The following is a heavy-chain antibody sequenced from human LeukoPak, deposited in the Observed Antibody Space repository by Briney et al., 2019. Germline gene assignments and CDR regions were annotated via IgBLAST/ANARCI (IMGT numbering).Heavy chain of an antibody. Sequence: ASVKVSCKASGYAFTSYGISWVRQAPGQGLEWMGWISAYNGNTNYAQKLQGRVTMTTDTSTSTAYMELRSLRSDDMAVYYCARENLYYYYYYMDVWGKGTTVTVSS. CDR1: GYAFTSYG. CDR3: ARENLYYYYYYMDV. CDR2: ISAYNGNT. J-gene: IGHJ6*03. V-gene: IGHV1-18*03.